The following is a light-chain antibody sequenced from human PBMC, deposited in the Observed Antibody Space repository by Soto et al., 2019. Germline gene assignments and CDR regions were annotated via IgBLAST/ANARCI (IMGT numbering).Light chain of an antibody. CDR2: AAS. CDR3: QQSYSTLWT. Sequence: DIQMTQSPSSLSASVGDRVTITCRASQSISSYLNWYQQKPGKAPKLLIYAASSLQSGVPSRFSGSGSGTDFTLTICILQPEDFATYYCQQSYSTLWTFGQGTKVDIK. CDR1: QSISSY. V-gene: IGKV1-39*01. J-gene: IGKJ1*01.